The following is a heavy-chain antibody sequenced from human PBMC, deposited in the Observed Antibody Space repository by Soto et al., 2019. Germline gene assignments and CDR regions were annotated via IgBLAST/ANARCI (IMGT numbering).Heavy chain of an antibody. D-gene: IGHD4-17*01. V-gene: IGHV1-2*04. J-gene: IGHJ4*02. CDR1: GYTFTGYY. Sequence: ASVKVSCKASGYTFTGYYMHWVRQAPGQGLEWMGWINPNSGGTNYAQKFQGWVTMTRDTSISTAYMELSRLRSDDTAVYYCATTAGSYGDFFNCHYWGQGTLVTVSS. CDR3: ATTAGSYGDFFNCHY. CDR2: INPNSGGT.